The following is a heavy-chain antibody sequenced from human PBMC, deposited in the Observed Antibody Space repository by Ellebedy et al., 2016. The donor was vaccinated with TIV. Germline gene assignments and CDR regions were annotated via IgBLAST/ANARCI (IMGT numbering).Heavy chain of an antibody. D-gene: IGHD3-10*01. CDR3: AREGGRGYGEIDA. V-gene: IGHV1-8*01. CDR1: GYTFSQYD. J-gene: IGHJ5*02. Sequence: ASVKVSCKSSGYTFSQYDIDWVRHASGQGLEWMGWRNPNSGDTGYSQNLQGRVTMTRNASINTAYMELFSLASDDTAMYYCAREGGRGYGEIDAWGQGTLVTVSS. CDR2: RNPNSGDT.